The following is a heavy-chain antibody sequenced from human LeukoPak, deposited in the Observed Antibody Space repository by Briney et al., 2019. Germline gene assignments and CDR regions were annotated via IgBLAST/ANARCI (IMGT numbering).Heavy chain of an antibody. CDR3: AKGIFEHSHSPGY. CDR2: ISYNGLDQ. J-gene: IGHJ4*02. V-gene: IGHV3-30*18. CDR1: GFTFRSYG. D-gene: IGHD1/OR15-1a*01. Sequence: PGGSLRLSCAASGFTFRSYGMHWVRQAPGKGLEWVALISYNGLDQYYADSVKGRFTISRDNSKNTLYLQMNSLRPEDTAVYYCAKGIFEHSHSPGYWGQGNMVIVSS.